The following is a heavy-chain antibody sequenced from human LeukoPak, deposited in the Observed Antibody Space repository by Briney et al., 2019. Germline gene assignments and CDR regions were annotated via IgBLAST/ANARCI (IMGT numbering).Heavy chain of an antibody. CDR2: IYYSGST. Sequence: PSETLSLTCTVSGGSISSYYWSWIRQPPGKGLEWIGYIYYSGSTNYNPSLKSRVTISVDTSKNQFSLKLSSVTAADTAVYYCARGDFWSGYSVKYFDYWGQGTLVTVSS. V-gene: IGHV4-59*01. CDR3: ARGDFWSGYSVKYFDY. D-gene: IGHD3-3*01. CDR1: GGSISSYY. J-gene: IGHJ4*02.